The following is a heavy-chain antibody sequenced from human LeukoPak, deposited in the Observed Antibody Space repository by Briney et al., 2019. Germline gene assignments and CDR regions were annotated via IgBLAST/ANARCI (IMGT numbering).Heavy chain of an antibody. CDR3: ARDPLTGKSYFDY. Sequence: ASVKVSCKASGYTFTSYGISWVRQAPGQGLEWMGWINPNSGGTNYAQKFQGRVTMTRDTSISTAYMELSRLRSDDTAVYYCARDPLTGKSYFDYWGQGTLVTVSS. J-gene: IGHJ4*02. D-gene: IGHD7-27*01. V-gene: IGHV1-2*02. CDR2: INPNSGGT. CDR1: GYTFTSYG.